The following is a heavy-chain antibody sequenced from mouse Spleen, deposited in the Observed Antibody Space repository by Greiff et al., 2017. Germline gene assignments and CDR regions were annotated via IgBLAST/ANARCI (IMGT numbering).Heavy chain of an antibody. J-gene: IGHJ1*03. CDR1: GYTFTSYG. D-gene: IGHD1-1*01. CDR3: ARGDYGSSPYWYFDV. V-gene: IGHV1-81*01. Sequence: VQLQESGAELARPGASVKLSCKASGYTFTSYGISWVKQRTGQGLEWIGEIYPRSGNTYYNEKFKGKATLTADKSSSTAYMELRSLTSEDSAVYFCARGDYGSSPYWYFDVWGTGTTVTVSS. CDR2: IYPRSGNT.